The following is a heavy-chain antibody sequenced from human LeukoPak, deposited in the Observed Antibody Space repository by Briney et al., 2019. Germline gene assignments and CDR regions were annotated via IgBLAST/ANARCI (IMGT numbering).Heavy chain of an antibody. CDR3: ARVSCSSTTCPFDY. CDR2: IYPGDSDT. J-gene: IGHJ4*02. D-gene: IGHD2-2*01. CDR1: GYSLTTYW. Sequence: GESLKISCKGSGYSLTTYWIGWVRQMPGKGLEWMGIIYPGDSDTRYSPSFQGQVTISADKSINTAYLQWSSLKASDTAMYYCARVSCSSTTCPFDYWGQGTLVTVSS. V-gene: IGHV5-51*01.